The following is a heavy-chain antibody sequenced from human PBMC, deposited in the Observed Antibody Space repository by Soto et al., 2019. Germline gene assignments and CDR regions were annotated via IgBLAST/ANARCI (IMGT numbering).Heavy chain of an antibody. V-gene: IGHV3-21*01. D-gene: IGHD3-22*01. J-gene: IGHJ4*02. Sequence: PVGSLRLSCAASGFSFSTYTLTWVRQAPGKGLEWVSSISDDGNYIDYADSVKGRFTISRDNAKNSLYLQMNSLRAEDTAVYYCARVGQWFLYYFDYWGQGTLVTVSS. CDR1: GFSFSTYT. CDR3: ARVGQWFLYYFDY. CDR2: ISDDGNYI.